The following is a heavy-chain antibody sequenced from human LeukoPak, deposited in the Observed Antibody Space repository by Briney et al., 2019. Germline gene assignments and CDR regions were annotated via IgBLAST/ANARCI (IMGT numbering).Heavy chain of an antibody. CDR2: IKSDGKT. J-gene: IGHJ1*01. V-gene: IGHV3-74*01. Sequence: GGSLRLSCAASGFTFSSYWMHWVRQAPGKGLVWVSRIKSDGKTNYADSVKGRFTISRANAKTPVSLKMNSLRAEDTGVYYCARAQSEIGGYYPEYFRHWGQGTLVTVSS. CDR1: GFTFSSYW. CDR3: ARAQSEIGGYYPEYFRH. D-gene: IGHD3-22*01.